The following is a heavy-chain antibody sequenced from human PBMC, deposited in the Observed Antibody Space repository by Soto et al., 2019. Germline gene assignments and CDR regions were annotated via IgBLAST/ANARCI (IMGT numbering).Heavy chain of an antibody. J-gene: IGHJ4*02. V-gene: IGHV3-30-3*01. CDR2: ISYDGSNK. CDR1: GFTFSSYA. D-gene: IGHD6-19*01. Sequence: GGSLRLSCAASGFTFSSYAMHWVRQAPGKGLEWVAVISYDGSNKYYADSVKGRFTISRDNSKNTLYLQMNSLRAEDTAVYYCAREGIAVPDYFDFWGQGILVTVSS. CDR3: AREGIAVPDYFDF.